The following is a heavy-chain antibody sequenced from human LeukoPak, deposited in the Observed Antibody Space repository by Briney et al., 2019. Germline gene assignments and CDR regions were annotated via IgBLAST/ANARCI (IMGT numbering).Heavy chain of an antibody. CDR3: ARDEYSGSYS. D-gene: IGHD1-26*01. CDR1: GFTFSSYS. J-gene: IGHJ4*02. V-gene: IGHV3-48*01. CDR2: ISTSSSPI. Sequence: PGGSLRLSCAASGFTFSSYSMNWVRQAPGKGLEWVSYISTSSSPIYYADSVKGRFTISRDNAKNSLYLQMNSLRAEDTAVYYCARDEYSGSYSWGQGTLVTVSS.